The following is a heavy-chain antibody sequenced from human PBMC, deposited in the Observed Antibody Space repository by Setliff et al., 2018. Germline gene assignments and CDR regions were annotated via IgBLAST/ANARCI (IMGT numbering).Heavy chain of an antibody. V-gene: IGHV4-38-2*02. D-gene: IGHD3-10*01. CDR1: GYSISSGYY. CDR3: ARLDYGSRARYFDV. CDR2: IYHSGST. Sequence: SETLSLTCTVSGYSISSGYYWGWIRQPPGKGLEWIGSIYHSGSTYYNPSLKSRVTISVDTSKNQFSLKLSSVTAADTAVYYCARLDYGSRARYFDVWGQGNPVTVSS. J-gene: IGHJ4*02.